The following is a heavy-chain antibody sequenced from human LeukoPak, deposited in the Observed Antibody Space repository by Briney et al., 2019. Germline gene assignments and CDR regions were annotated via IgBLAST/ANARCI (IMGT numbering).Heavy chain of an antibody. CDR2: ISGSGGST. V-gene: IGHV3-23*01. CDR1: GFTFSSYV. CDR3: AKGRGQWLAAINY. D-gene: IGHD6-19*01. J-gene: IGHJ4*02. Sequence: GGSLRLSCAASGFTFSSYVMSWVRQAPGKGLEWVSAISGSGGSTYYADSVKGRFTISRDNSKNTLYLQMNSLGGEDTAVYYCAKGRGQWLAAINYWGQGTLVTVSS.